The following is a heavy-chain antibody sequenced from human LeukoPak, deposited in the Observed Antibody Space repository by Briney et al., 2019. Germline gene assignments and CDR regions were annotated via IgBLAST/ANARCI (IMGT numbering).Heavy chain of an antibody. CDR1: GFTFSSYG. CDR3: AKDQDYYGSGSLDH. CDR2: ISYDGSNK. D-gene: IGHD3-10*01. J-gene: IGHJ4*02. V-gene: IGHV3-30*18. Sequence: GGSLRLSCAASGFTFSSYGMHWARQAPGKGLEWVAVISYDGSNKYYADSVKGRFTISRDNSKNTLYLQMNSLRAEDTAVYYCAKDQDYYGSGSLDHWGQGTLVTVSS.